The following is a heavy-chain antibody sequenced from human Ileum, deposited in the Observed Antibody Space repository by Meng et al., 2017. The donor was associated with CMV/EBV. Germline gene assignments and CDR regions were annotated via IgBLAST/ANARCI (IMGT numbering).Heavy chain of an antibody. J-gene: IGHJ3*02. CDR2: ISHDGADK. V-gene: IGHV3-30*04. D-gene: IGHD2-2*01. CDR3: ARELSPFCTSTSCLSDAFDM. Sequence: GGSLRLSCAVSGSTFNTYIMHWVRQAPGKGLEWVADISHDGADKYWADSVKGRFTISRDNSKNMLYLQMDSLRPEDTAVYYCARELSPFCTSTSCLSDAFDMWGQGTMVTVSS. CDR1: GSTFNTYI.